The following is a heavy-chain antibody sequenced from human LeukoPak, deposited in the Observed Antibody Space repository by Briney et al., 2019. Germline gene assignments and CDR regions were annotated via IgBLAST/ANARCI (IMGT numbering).Heavy chain of an antibody. V-gene: IGHV3-33*01. CDR2: IWYDGSNK. Sequence: PGRSLRLSCAASGFTFSSYGMHWVRQAPGKGLEWVAVIWYDGSNKYYADSVKGRFTISRDNSKNTLYLQMNSLRAEDTAVYYCARGPRGLQVRGELDYWGQGTLVTVSS. D-gene: IGHD5-24*01. J-gene: IGHJ4*02. CDR3: ARGPRGLQVRGELDY. CDR1: GFTFSSYG.